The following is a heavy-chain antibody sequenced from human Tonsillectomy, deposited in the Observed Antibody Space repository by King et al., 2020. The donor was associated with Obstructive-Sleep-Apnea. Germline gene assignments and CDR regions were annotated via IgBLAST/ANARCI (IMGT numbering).Heavy chain of an antibody. CDR3: AREVGRLLEVATTHFDY. D-gene: IGHD5-12*01. Sequence: VQLVESGGGLVQPGGSLRLSCAASGFTFSSYWMHWVRQAPGKGLVWVSRINSDGSSTSYADSVKGRFTISRDNAKNTLYLQMNSLRAEDTAVYYCAREVGRLLEVATTHFDYWGQGTLVTVSS. CDR1: GFTFSSYW. CDR2: INSDGSST. J-gene: IGHJ4*02. V-gene: IGHV3-74*01.